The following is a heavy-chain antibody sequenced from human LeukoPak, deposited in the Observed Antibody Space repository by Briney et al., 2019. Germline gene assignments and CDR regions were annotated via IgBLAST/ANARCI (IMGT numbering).Heavy chain of an antibody. J-gene: IGHJ3*02. CDR2: ISAYNGNT. Sequence: ASVKVSCKASGYTFTSYGISWVRRAPGQGLEWMGWISAYNGNTNYAQKLQGRVTMTTDTSTSTAYMELRSLRSDDTAVYYCARALAVAGNGDAFDIWGQGTMVTVSS. CDR3: ARALAVAGNGDAFDI. V-gene: IGHV1-18*01. D-gene: IGHD6-19*01. CDR1: GYTFTSYG.